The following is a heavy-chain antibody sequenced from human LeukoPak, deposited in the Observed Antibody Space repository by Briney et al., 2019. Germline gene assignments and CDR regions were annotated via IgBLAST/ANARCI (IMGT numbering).Heavy chain of an antibody. CDR2: MNPNSGNT. V-gene: IGHV1-8*01. Sequence: ASVKVSCKASGYTFTSYDINWVRQATGPGLEWMGWMNPNSGNTGYAQKFQGRVTMTRNTSISTAYMELSSLRSEDTAVYYCARGGSGYSSSWPYYYYYGMDVWGQGTTVTVSS. D-gene: IGHD6-13*01. CDR1: GYTFTSYD. CDR3: ARGGSGYSSSWPYYYYYGMDV. J-gene: IGHJ6*02.